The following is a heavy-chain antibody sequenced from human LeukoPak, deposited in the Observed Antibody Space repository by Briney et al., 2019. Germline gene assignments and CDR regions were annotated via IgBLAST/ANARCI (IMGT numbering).Heavy chain of an antibody. CDR3: ARDHCSSTSCYPGDYYMDV. D-gene: IGHD2-2*01. J-gene: IGHJ6*03. CDR1: GSTFSSHT. Sequence: GGSLRLSCAASGSTFSSHTMSWVRQAPGKGLEWISYISSTSSIIYYADSVKGRFTTSRDNAKNSLYLQMSSLRAEDTAVYYCARDHCSSTSCYPGDYYMDVWGKGTTVTVSS. V-gene: IGHV3-48*04. CDR2: ISSTSSII.